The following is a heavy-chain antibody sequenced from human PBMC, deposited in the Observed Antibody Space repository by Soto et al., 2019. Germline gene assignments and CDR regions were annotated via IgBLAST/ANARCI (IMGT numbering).Heavy chain of an antibody. CDR3: ARGLITIFGVVTVTDAFDI. CDR1: GFTFSSYG. D-gene: IGHD3-3*01. J-gene: IGHJ3*02. Sequence: GGSLRLSCAASGFTFSSYGMHWVRQTPGKGLEWVAVIWYDGSNKYYADSVKGRFTISRDNSKNTLYLQMNSLRAEDTAVYYCARGLITIFGVVTVTDAFDIWGQGTMVTVSS. CDR2: IWYDGSNK. V-gene: IGHV3-33*01.